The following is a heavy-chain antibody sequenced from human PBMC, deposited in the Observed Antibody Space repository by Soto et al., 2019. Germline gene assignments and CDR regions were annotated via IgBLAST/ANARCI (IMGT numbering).Heavy chain of an antibody. CDR2: ISSSGSTI. V-gene: IGHV3-11*01. J-gene: IGHJ3*02. D-gene: IGHD6-19*01. CDR1: GFTFSDYY. Sequence: GGSLSLSCAASGFTFSDYYMSWIRQAPGKGLEWVSYISSSGSTIYYADSVKGRFTISRDNAKNSLYLQMNSLRAEDTAVYYCARDRAQIAVAGTYAFDIWGQGTMVTVSS. CDR3: ARDRAQIAVAGTYAFDI.